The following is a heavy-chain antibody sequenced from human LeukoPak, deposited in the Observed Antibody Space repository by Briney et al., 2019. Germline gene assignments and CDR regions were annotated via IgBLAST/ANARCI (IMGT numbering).Heavy chain of an antibody. CDR3: ARAPEVVVAVMYYFDY. D-gene: IGHD3-22*01. V-gene: IGHV3-21*01. J-gene: IGHJ4*02. Sequence: GGSLRLSCAASGFTFSSYSMNWVRQAPGKGLEWVSSISSSSSYIYYADSVKGRFTISRDNAKNSLYLQMNSLRAEDTAVYYCARAPEVVVAVMYYFDYWGQGTLVTVSS. CDR2: ISSSSSYI. CDR1: GFTFSSYS.